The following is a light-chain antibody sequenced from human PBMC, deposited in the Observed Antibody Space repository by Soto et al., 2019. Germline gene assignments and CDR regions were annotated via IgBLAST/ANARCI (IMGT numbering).Light chain of an antibody. V-gene: IGLV2-23*02. CDR3: CSYAGSRVV. J-gene: IGLJ2*01. CDR1: SSDAGSYNL. CDR2: EVS. Sequence: QSALTQPASVSGSPGQSITISCTGTSSDAGSYNLVSWYQQHPGKAPKLMIYEVSKRPSGVSNRFSGSKSGNTASLTISGLQAEDEADYYCCSYAGSRVVFGGGTK.